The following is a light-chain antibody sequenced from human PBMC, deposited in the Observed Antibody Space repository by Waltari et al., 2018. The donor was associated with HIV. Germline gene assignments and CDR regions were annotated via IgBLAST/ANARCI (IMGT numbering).Light chain of an antibody. Sequence: QSALTQPASVSGSPGQSLTISCTGTSSDGGGYTYVSWYQQHPGKAPKLMIYEVSNRPSGVSNRFSGSKSGNTASLTISGLQAEDEADYYCSSYTSSSTWVFGGGTKLTVL. CDR3: SSYTSSSTWV. CDR2: EVS. J-gene: IGLJ3*02. V-gene: IGLV2-14*01. CDR1: SSDGGGYTY.